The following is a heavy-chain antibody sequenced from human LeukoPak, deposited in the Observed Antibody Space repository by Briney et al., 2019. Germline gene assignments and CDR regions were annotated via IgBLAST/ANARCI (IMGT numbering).Heavy chain of an antibody. Sequence: SGGSLRLSCAAAGFNFSSYAMTWVRQAPGKGLEWVSGVTGPSSNTYYADSVKGRFTISRDNSKNMLYLEMNSLRVEDTAIYYCAKDRSSSTSCSNYWGRGTLVTVSS. V-gene: IGHV3-23*01. CDR3: AKDRSSSTSCSNY. CDR2: VTGPSSNT. CDR1: GFNFSSYA. D-gene: IGHD2-2*01. J-gene: IGHJ4*02.